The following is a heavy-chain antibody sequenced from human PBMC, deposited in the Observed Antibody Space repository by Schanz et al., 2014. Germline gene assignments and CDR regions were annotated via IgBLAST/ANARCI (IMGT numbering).Heavy chain of an antibody. Sequence: QVQLVQSGAEVKKPGASVKVSCEASGYTFTSYYIHWFRQAPGQGLEWMGLINPSVGNTNYAQKFRGRVTMTRDTSTSTVYMELSSLRSEDTAVYFCARGPSTGAFDIWGQGTMVNVSS. V-gene: IGHV1-46*03. CDR2: INPSVGNT. CDR1: GYTFTSYY. CDR3: ARGPSTGAFDI. J-gene: IGHJ3*02.